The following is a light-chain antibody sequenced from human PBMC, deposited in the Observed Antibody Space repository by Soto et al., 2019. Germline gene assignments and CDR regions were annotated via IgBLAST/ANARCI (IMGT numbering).Light chain of an antibody. J-gene: IGKJ5*01. CDR3: PQFGSSPPIT. V-gene: IGKV3-20*01. CDR2: GAS. CDR1: QSVSSNY. Sequence: EIVLTQSPGTLSLSPGERATLSCRASQSVSSNYLAWYQQKPGQAPRLLIYGASNRATGIPDRFSGSGSGTDFTLTISRLEPEDFAVYYCPQFGSSPPITFGQGTRLEIK.